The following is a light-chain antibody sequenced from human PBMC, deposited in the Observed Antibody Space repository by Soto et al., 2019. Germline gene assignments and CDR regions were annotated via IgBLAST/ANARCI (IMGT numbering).Light chain of an antibody. CDR2: SNN. Sequence: HSVLTQPPSASGTPGQRVTISCSGSSSNIGSNTVNWYQQLPGTAPKLVIYSNNQRPSGVPDRFSGSKSGTSASLAISGLQSEDEADYYCVSWDASLNGYVVFGGGTKLTVL. J-gene: IGLJ2*01. V-gene: IGLV1-44*01. CDR1: SSNIGSNT. CDR3: VSWDASLNGYVV.